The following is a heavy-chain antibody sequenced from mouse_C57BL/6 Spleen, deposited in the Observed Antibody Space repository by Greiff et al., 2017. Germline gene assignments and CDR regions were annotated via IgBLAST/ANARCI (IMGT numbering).Heavy chain of an antibody. CDR1: GFSLTSYG. J-gene: IGHJ1*03. D-gene: IGHD1-1*01. V-gene: IGHV2-5*01. CDR3: AKNPLYGSSYHWYFDV. Sequence: QVQPKQSGPGLVQPSQSLSITCTVSGFSLTSYGVHWVRQSPGKGLEWLGVIWRGGSTDYNAAFMSRLSITKDNSKSQVFFKMNSLQADDTAIDYCAKNPLYGSSYHWYFDVWGTGTTVTVSS. CDR2: IWRGGST.